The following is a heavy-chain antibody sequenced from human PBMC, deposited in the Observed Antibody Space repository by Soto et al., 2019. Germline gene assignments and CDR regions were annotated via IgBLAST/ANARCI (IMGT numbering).Heavy chain of an antibody. J-gene: IGHJ6*02. D-gene: IGHD5-12*01. CDR1: GFTFDFYA. CDR2: ITWHSDTI. CDR3: AKVQYSGTFSGALDV. Sequence: GGSLRLSCVVSGFTFDFYAMHWVRQAPGKGLEWVSGITWHSDTIEYADSVKGRFTISRDNAKSSLYLQMNSLRAEDTAIYYCAKVQYSGTFSGALDVWGQGTAVTVSS. V-gene: IGHV3-9*01.